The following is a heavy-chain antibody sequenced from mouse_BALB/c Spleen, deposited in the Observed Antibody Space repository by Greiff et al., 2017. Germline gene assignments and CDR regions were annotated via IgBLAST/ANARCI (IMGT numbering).Heavy chain of an antibody. CDR3: ARGTGAWFAY. CDR1: GFTFTDYY. CDR2: IRNKANGYTT. J-gene: IGHJ3*01. D-gene: IGHD4-1*01. V-gene: IGHV7-3*02. Sequence: EVQGVESGGGLVQPGGSLRLSCATSGFTFTDYYMSWVRQPPGKALEWLGFIRNKANGYTTEYSASVKGRFTISRDNSQSILYLQMSTLRAEDSATYYCARGTGAWFAYWGQGTLVTVSA.